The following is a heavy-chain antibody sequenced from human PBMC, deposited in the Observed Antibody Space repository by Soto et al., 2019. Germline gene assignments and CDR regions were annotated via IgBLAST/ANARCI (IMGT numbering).Heavy chain of an antibody. J-gene: IGHJ4*02. CDR3: AKDPPPYSSGWDPSDY. CDR1: GFTFSSYA. V-gene: IGHV3-23*01. Sequence: GGSLRLSCAASGFTFSSYAMSWVRQAPGKGLEWVSAISGSGGSTYYADSVKGRFTISRDNSKNTLYLQMNSLRAEDTAVYYCAKDPPPYSSGWDPSDYWGQGTLVTVSS. CDR2: ISGSGGST. D-gene: IGHD6-19*01.